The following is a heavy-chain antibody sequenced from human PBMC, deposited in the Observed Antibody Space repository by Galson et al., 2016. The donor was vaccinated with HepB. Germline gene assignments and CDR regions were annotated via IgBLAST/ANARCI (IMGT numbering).Heavy chain of an antibody. CDR3: VGDADWNLDY. V-gene: IGHV1-18*01. CDR1: GYTFHTYG. Sequence: SCKASGYTFHTYGISWVRQAPGQGLEWMGWISTYSGNTNYAQKLQGRVTMTTDTSTNTADMELRNLRSDATAVYYCVGDADWNLDYWGQGTLVTVSS. J-gene: IGHJ4*02. CDR2: ISTYSGNT. D-gene: IGHD1-1*01.